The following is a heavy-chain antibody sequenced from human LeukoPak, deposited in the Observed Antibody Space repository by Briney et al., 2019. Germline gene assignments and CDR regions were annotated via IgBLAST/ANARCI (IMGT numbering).Heavy chain of an antibody. J-gene: IGHJ4*02. CDR2: IYPGDSDT. D-gene: IGHD5-12*01. V-gene: IGHV5-51*01. CDR3: ARHGTVATPYYFDY. CDR1: GYSFTSYW. Sequence: GESLQISCKGSGYSFTSYWIGWVRQMPGKGLEWMAIIYPGDSDTRYSPSIQGQVTISADKSISTAYLQWSSLKASDTAMYYCARHGTVATPYYFDYWGQGTLVTVSS.